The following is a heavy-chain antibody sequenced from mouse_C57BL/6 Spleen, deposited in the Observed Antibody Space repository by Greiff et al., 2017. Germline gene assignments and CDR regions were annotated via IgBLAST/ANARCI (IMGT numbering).Heavy chain of an antibody. CDR1: GYTFTDYY. V-gene: IGHV1-19*01. Sequence: EVQLQQSGPVLVKPGASVKMSCKASGYTFTDYYMNWVKQSHGKSLEWIGVINPYNGGTSYNQKFKGKATLTVDKSSSPAYMELNSLTSEDSAVYYCARSDDGSRDDAMDYWGQGTSVTVSS. D-gene: IGHD1-1*01. CDR2: INPYNGGT. J-gene: IGHJ4*01. CDR3: ARSDDGSRDDAMDY.